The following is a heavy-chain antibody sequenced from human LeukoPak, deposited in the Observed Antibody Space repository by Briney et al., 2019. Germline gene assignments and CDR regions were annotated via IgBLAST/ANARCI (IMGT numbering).Heavy chain of an antibody. J-gene: IGHJ6*03. CDR2: IKQDGSEK. CDR1: GFTFSSYW. Sequence: GGSLRLSCAASGFTFSSYWMSWVRQAPGKGLEWVANIKQDGSEKYYVDSVKGRFTISRDNAKNSLYLQMNGLRAEDTALYFCARDPYSGNYGNYYYYYMDVWGKGTTVTISS. V-gene: IGHV3-7*01. CDR3: ARDPYSGNYGNYYYYYMDV. D-gene: IGHD1-26*01.